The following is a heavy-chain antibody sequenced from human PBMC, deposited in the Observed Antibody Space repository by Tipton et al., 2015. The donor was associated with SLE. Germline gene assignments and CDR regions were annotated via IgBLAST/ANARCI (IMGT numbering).Heavy chain of an antibody. D-gene: IGHD6-19*01. CDR3: ARDSPTVAGTFDS. J-gene: IGHJ4*02. CDR2: INHSGGT. CDR1: GGSFSGYY. V-gene: IGHV4-34*01. Sequence: TLSLTCAVYGGSFSGYYWSWIRQPPGKGLEWIGEINHSGGTNYNPSLKSRVTISVDTSKSHFSLKLTSVTAADTAVYYCARDSPTVAGTFDSWGQGTLVIVS.